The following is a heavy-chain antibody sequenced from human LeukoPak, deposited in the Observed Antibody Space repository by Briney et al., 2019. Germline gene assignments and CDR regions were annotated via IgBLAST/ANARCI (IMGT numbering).Heavy chain of an antibody. CDR3: ARQAGSGFDY. V-gene: IGHV3-74*01. Sequence: GGSLRLSCAVSGFTFTDYWFHWVRQAPGKGLEWVSRVKSDGGGINYGDFVKGRFTMSRDNAKNTLYLQMNSLRAEDTAVYYCARQAGSGFDYWGQGSLVTVSS. CDR1: GFTFTDYW. D-gene: IGHD3-10*01. J-gene: IGHJ4*02. CDR2: VKSDGGGI.